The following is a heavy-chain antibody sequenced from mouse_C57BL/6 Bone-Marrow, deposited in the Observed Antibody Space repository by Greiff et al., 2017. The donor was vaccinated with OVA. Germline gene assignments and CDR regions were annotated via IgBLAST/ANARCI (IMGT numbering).Heavy chain of an antibody. CDR1: GYTFTSYW. Sequence: VQLQQPGAELVKPGASVKLSCKASGYTFTSYWLHWVKQRPGRGLEWIGRSDPNSGGTKYNEKFKSKATLTVDKPSSTAYMQLSSLTSEDSSVYYCAREGGLRRGYYAMDYWGQGTSVTVSS. CDR3: AREGGLRRGYYAMDY. J-gene: IGHJ4*01. V-gene: IGHV1-72*01. D-gene: IGHD2-4*01. CDR2: SDPNSGGT.